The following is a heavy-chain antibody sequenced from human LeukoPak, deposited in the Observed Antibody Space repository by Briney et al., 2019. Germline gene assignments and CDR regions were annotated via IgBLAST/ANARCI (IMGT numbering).Heavy chain of an antibody. D-gene: IGHD3-10*01. J-gene: IGHJ3*02. Sequence: PGGSLRLSCAASGFTFSSYSMNWVRQAPGKGLEWVSYISSSSSTIYYADSVRGRFTISRDNAKNSLYLQMNSLRAEDTAVYYCARGRTITMVRGAYAFDIWGQGTMVTVSS. CDR2: ISSSSSTI. V-gene: IGHV3-48*01. CDR3: ARGRTITMVRGAYAFDI. CDR1: GFTFSSYS.